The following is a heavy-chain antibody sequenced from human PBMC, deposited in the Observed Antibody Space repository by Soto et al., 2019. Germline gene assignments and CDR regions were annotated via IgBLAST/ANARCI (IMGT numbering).Heavy chain of an antibody. D-gene: IGHD2-15*01. CDR1: GFSLNSCGAR. CDR2: IYWPDGK. J-gene: IGHJ4*02. Sequence: SGPTLVNPTQTLKLSCTLSGFSLNSCGARVGWIRQPPGNALVWLALIYWPDGKRYRPSMKNRLTVTKDTLKNQVVLTITNMGPSDPGTYNCENGEYSSEGFCFFDYWEQGTVVTVSS. CDR3: ENGEYSSEGFCFFDY. V-gene: IGHV2-5*04.